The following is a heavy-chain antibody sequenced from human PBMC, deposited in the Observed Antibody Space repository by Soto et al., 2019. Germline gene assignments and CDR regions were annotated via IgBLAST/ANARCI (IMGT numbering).Heavy chain of an antibody. Sequence: GSLGLSFAASGFTFSSYAMHGVRQAPGKGLEWVAVISYDGSNKYYADSVKGRFTISRDNSKNTLYLQMNSLRAEDTAVYYCARDSVYYDSSGYQHTHHYDAFDIWGQGTMVTVSS. CDR3: ARDSVYYDSSGYQHTHHYDAFDI. V-gene: IGHV3-30-3*01. J-gene: IGHJ3*02. D-gene: IGHD3-22*01. CDR1: GFTFSSYA. CDR2: ISYDGSNK.